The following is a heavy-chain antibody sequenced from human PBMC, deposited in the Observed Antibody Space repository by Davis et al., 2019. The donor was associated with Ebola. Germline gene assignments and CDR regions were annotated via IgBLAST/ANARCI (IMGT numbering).Heavy chain of an antibody. CDR1: GYTLTNYA. J-gene: IGHJ3*02. V-gene: IGHV1-3*04. D-gene: IGHD3-10*01. CDR2: INTGNANT. Sequence: AASVKVSCKASGYTLTNYAIHWVRQAPGQRLEWMGWINTGNANTKYSQNFQGRITITRDTSASTAYMELSSLRSEDTAVYYCTRVGFGELDAFDIWGQGTMVTVSS. CDR3: TRVGFGELDAFDI.